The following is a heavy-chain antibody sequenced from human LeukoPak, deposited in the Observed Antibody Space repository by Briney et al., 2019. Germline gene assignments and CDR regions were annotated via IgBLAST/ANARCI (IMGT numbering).Heavy chain of an antibody. V-gene: IGHV3-9*01. Sequence: GGSLRLSCAASGFTFDDYAMHWVRQAPGKGLEWVSGISWNSGSIAYADSVKGRFTISRDNAKNLLYLQMSSLRAEDTAVYYCARAPSSDYYSHFDYGGQGTLATVSS. CDR3: ARAPSSDYYSHFDY. CDR2: ISWNSGSI. J-gene: IGHJ4*02. CDR1: GFTFDDYA. D-gene: IGHD3-22*01.